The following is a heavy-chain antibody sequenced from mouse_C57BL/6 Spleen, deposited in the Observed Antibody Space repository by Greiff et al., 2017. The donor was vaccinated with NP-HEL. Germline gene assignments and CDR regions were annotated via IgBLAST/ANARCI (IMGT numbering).Heavy chain of an antibody. CDR1: GYSITSGYY. CDR3: ARGGVVAFYAMDY. J-gene: IGHJ4*01. CDR2: ISYDGSN. D-gene: IGHD1-1*01. Sequence: ESGPGLVKPSQSLSLTCSVTGYSITSGYYWNWIRQFPGNKLEWMGYISYDGSNNYNPSLKNRISITRDTSKNQFFLKLNSVTTEDTATYYCARGGVVAFYAMDYWGQGTSVTVSS. V-gene: IGHV3-6*01.